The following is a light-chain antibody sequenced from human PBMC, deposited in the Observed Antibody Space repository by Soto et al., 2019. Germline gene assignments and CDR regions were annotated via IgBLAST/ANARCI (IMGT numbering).Light chain of an antibody. CDR2: AAS. V-gene: IGKV1-8*01. CDR3: QQNYVYPRT. J-gene: IGKJ1*01. CDR1: QAISSY. Sequence: AIRMTQSPSSLSASTGDRVTITCRASQAISSYLAWYQQKPGKAPKLLIFAASTLQSGVPSRFSGGGSGTDFTLTISCLQSEDFAPYYCQQNYVYPRTFGQGTKV.